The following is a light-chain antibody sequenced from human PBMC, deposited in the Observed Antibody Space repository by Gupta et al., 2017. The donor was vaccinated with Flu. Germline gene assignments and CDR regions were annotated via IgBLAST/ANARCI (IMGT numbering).Light chain of an antibody. V-gene: IGLV8-61*01. CDR2: KTN. Sequence: QTVVTQEPSFSVSPGGTVTLTCGLTSGSVSTSHYPSWFQQTPGQPPLILSYKTNTRSSGVPDRCAGSILGTKAVTTTTGAQADDEAYYYCVLYMSSGSLVFGGGIKLTVL. J-gene: IGLJ3*02. CDR3: VLYMSSGSLV. CDR1: SGSVSTSHY.